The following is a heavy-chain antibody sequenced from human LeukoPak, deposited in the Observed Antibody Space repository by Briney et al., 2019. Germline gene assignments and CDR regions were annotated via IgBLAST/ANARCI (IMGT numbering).Heavy chain of an antibody. J-gene: IGHJ3*02. Sequence: GGSLRLSCAASGFTFDDYGMSWVRHAPGKGLEWVSGINWNGGSTGYADSVKGRFTISRDNAKNSLYLQMNSLRAEDTALYYCASTLTYYYDSSGHGAFDIWGQGTMVTVSS. CDR2: INWNGGST. D-gene: IGHD3-22*01. V-gene: IGHV3-20*04. CDR1: GFTFDDYG. CDR3: ASTLTYYYDSSGHGAFDI.